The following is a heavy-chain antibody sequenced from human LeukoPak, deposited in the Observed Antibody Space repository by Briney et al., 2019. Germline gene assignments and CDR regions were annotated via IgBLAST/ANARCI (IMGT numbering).Heavy chain of an antibody. D-gene: IGHD3-3*01. Sequence: AAVRVSFTGSVYTFTSYGISWVRQAPGQGGGWVGWIRVYNGDTNYAQKLQGRVTMTTGTSTSTAYMELRSLRSDDTAVYYCARRLLGGLLENQNWFDPWGQGTLVTVSS. CDR3: ARRLLGGLLENQNWFDP. J-gene: IGHJ5*02. CDR1: VYTFTSYG. CDR2: IRVYNGDT. V-gene: IGHV1-18*01.